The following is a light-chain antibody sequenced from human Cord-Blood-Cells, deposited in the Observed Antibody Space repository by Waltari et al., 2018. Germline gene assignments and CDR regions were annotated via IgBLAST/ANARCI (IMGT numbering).Light chain of an antibody. CDR2: DVS. J-gene: IGLJ2*01. CDR1: SSDVGGYNY. V-gene: IGLV2-14*01. CDR3: SSYTSSSTLVV. Sequence: QSALTQPASVSGSPGQSLPIPCTGTSSDVGGYNYVSWYQQHPGKAPKHMIYDVSNRPSGVSNRFSGSKSGNTASLTISGLQAEDEADYYCSSYTSSSTLVVFGGGTKLTVL.